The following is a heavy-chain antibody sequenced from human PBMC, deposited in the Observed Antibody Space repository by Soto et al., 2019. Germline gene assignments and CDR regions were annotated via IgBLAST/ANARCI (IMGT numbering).Heavy chain of an antibody. CDR2: IIPIFGTA. Sequence: QVQLVQSGAEVKKPGSSVKVSCKASGGTFSSYDISWVRQAPGQGLEWMGGIIPIFGTANYAQKFQGRVTITADESSSTAYMELSSLRSEDTAVYYCATRRNYYDSSGYSVNDAFDIWGQGTMVTVSS. CDR3: ATRRNYYDSSGYSVNDAFDI. D-gene: IGHD3-22*01. J-gene: IGHJ3*02. CDR1: GGTFSSYD. V-gene: IGHV1-69*01.